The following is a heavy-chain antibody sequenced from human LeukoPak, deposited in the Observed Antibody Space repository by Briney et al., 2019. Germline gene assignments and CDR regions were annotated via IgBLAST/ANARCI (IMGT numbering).Heavy chain of an antibody. D-gene: IGHD2-2*01. CDR3: AREGYCSSTSCSRGDDFDY. CDR1: GFTFSSYS. J-gene: IGHJ4*02. Sequence: PGGSLRLSCAASGFTFSSYSMNWVRQAPGKGLEWVSSISSSSSYIYYADSVKGRFTISRDNAKNSLYLQMNSLRAEDTAVYYCAREGYCSSTSCSRGDDFDYWGQGTLVTVSS. CDR2: ISSSSSYI. V-gene: IGHV3-21*01.